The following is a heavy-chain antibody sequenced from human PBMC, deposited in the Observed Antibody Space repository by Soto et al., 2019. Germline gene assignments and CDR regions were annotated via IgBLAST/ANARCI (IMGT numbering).Heavy chain of an antibody. Sequence: GASVKVSCKASGYTFTSYAMHWVRQAPGQRLEWMGWINAGNGNTKYSQKFQGRVTITRDTSASTAYMELSSLRSEDTAVYYCARVFNPERWLQFHPFDYWGQGTLVTVSS. CDR3: ARVFNPERWLQFHPFDY. V-gene: IGHV1-3*01. CDR1: GYTFTSYA. D-gene: IGHD5-12*01. CDR2: INAGNGNT. J-gene: IGHJ4*02.